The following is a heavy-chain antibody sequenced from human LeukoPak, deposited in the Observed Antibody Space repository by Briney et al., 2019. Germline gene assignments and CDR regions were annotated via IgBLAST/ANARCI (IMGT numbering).Heavy chain of an antibody. CDR2: IYHSGST. CDR1: GGSISSSNW. Sequence: SETLSLTCAVSGGSISSSNWWSWVRQPPGKGLEWIGEIYHSGSTNYNPSLKSQVTISLDKSKNQFSLKLSSVTAADTAVYYCARDPNKWLPQDYWGQGTLVTVSS. D-gene: IGHD5-12*01. J-gene: IGHJ4*02. V-gene: IGHV4-4*02. CDR3: ARDPNKWLPQDY.